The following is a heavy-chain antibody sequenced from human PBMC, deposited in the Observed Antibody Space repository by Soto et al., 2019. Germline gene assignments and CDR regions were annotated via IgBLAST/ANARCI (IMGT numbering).Heavy chain of an antibody. CDR3: AGDIAVADFFDY. CDR2: INSDGSST. V-gene: IGHV3-74*01. CDR1: GFTFSSYW. Sequence: GGSLRLSCAASGFTFSSYWMHWVRQAPGKGLVWVSRINSDGSSTSYADSVKGRFTISRDNAKNTLYLQMNSLRAEDTAVCYCAGDIAVADFFDYWGQGTLVTVSS. D-gene: IGHD6-19*01. J-gene: IGHJ4*02.